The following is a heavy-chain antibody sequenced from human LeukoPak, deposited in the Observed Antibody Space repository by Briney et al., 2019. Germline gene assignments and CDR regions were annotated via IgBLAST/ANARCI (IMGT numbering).Heavy chain of an antibody. CDR2: IRYDGSNK. J-gene: IGHJ4*02. V-gene: IGHV3-30*02. CDR3: AKGTAVTTIGY. D-gene: IGHD4-17*01. Sequence: PGGSPRLSCAASGFTFSSYGMHWVRQAPGKGLEWVAFIRYDGSNKYYAGSVKGRFTISRDNSKNTLYLQMNSLRAEDTAVYYCAKGTAVTTIGYWGQGTLVTVSS. CDR1: GFTFSSYG.